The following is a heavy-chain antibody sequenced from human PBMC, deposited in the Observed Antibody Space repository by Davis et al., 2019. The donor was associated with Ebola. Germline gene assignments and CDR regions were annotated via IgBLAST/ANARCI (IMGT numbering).Heavy chain of an antibody. CDR3: ARAPSGYSSSFDY. D-gene: IGHD6-13*01. J-gene: IGHJ4*02. V-gene: IGHV3-23*01. Sequence: PGGSLRLSCAVSGFTFSSYAMSWVRQAPGKGLEWVSTISDDGGSTYYADSVKGRLTISRDNSQNTLYLQMDSLRAEDTAVYYCARAPSGYSSSFDYWGQGTLVSVSS. CDR1: GFTFSSYA. CDR2: ISDDGGST.